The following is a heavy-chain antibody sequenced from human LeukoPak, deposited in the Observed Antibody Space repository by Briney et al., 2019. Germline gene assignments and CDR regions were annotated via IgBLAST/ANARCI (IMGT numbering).Heavy chain of an antibody. J-gene: IGHJ4*02. Sequence: SETLSLTCTVSGGSISSYYWSWIRQPPGEGLEWIGYIYYSGSTNYNPSLKSRLTISVDTSKNQFSLKLSSVTAADTAVYYCARSYSSSSYFDYWGQGTLVTVSS. CDR3: ARSYSSSSYFDY. D-gene: IGHD6-13*01. CDR1: GGSISSYY. CDR2: IYYSGST. V-gene: IGHV4-59*01.